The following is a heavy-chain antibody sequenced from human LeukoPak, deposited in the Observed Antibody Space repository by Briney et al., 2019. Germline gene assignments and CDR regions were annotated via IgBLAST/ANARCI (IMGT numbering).Heavy chain of an antibody. V-gene: IGHV1-24*01. D-gene: IGHD5-12*01. CDR1: GYTLTELS. Sequence: GASVRVSCKVSGYTLTELSMHWVRQAPGKGLEWMGGFDPEDGETIYAQKFQGRVTMTEDTSTDTAYMELSSLRSEDTAVYYCATALDVDIVATFPGAFDIWGQGTVVTVSS. CDR2: FDPEDGET. CDR3: ATALDVDIVATFPGAFDI. J-gene: IGHJ3*02.